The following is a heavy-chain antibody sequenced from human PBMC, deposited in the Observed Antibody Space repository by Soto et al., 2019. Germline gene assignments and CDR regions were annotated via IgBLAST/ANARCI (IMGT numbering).Heavy chain of an antibody. CDR1: EFPFSTSS. D-gene: IGHD3-10*01. CDR3: ARGLWGSNHYDLESYYSRADY. V-gene: IGHV3-48*01. Sequence: EVQVLESGGGLVQPGGSLRLSCAVSEFPFSTSSMNWVRQAPGKGLEWFSYIGSGSGPTYYADSVKGRFTISRDYAKNSLYLQMDSLRAEDTAVYYCARGLWGSNHYDLESYYSRADYWGQGTRVTVSS. CDR2: IGSGSGPT. J-gene: IGHJ4*02.